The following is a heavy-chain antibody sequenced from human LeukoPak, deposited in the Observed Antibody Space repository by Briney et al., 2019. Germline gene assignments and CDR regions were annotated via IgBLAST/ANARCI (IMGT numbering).Heavy chain of an antibody. CDR3: ARGGISYYYYYYMDV. CDR2: MNPNSGNT. CDR1: GYTFTSYD. Sequence: GASVKVSCKASGYTFTSYDINWVRQATGQGLEWMGWMNPNSGNTGYAQKFQARVTITRNTSISTAYMELSSLRSEDTAVYYCARGGISYYYYYYMDVWGKGTTVTVSS. J-gene: IGHJ6*03. V-gene: IGHV1-8*03. D-gene: IGHD1-14*01.